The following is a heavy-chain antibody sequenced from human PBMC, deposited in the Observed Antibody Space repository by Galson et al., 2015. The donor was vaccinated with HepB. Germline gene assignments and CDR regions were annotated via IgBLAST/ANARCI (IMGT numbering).Heavy chain of an antibody. J-gene: IGHJ3*02. CDR1: GFTFSSYG. V-gene: IGHV3-30*02. D-gene: IGHD1-26*01. CDR2: IRYDGSNK. Sequence: SLRLSCAASGFTFSSYGMHWVRQAPGKGLEWVAFIRYDGSNKYYADSVKGRFTISRDNSKNTLYLQMNSLRAEDTAVYYCAKAVGATKHRAFDIWGQGTMVTVSS. CDR3: AKAVGATKHRAFDI.